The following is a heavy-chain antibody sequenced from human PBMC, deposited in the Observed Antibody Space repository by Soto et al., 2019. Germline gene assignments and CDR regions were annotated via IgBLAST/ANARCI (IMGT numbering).Heavy chain of an antibody. Sequence: QVQLQESGPGLVKPSQTLSLTCTVSGGSISSGGYYWSWIRQPPGKGLEWIAYIYYSGSTYYNPSLKSRVTISVDTSKNQFSLKLSSVTAADTAVYYCARGPLPHYYFDYWGQGTLVTVSS. CDR2: IYYSGST. J-gene: IGHJ4*02. CDR1: GGSISSGGYY. V-gene: IGHV4-31*03. CDR3: ARGPLPHYYFDY.